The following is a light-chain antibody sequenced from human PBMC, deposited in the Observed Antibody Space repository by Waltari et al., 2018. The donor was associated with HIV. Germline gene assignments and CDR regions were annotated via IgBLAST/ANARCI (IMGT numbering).Light chain of an antibody. V-gene: IGLV2-8*01. CDR1: SRDVGGYNY. Sequence: QSALTQPPPAPGSPGQSVPISCTRTSRDVGGYNYATWYQQHPGKAPKLMIYEVSKRPSGVPDRFSGSKSGNTASLTVSGLQAEDEADYYCSSYAGSTLCVFGTGTKVTVL. CDR2: EVS. CDR3: SSYAGSTLCV. J-gene: IGLJ1*01.